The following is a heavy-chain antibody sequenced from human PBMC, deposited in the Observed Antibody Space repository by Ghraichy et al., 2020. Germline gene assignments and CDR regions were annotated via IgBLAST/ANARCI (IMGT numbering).Heavy chain of an antibody. Sequence: GGSLRLSCAASGFTFYTFSFNWVRQAPGKGLEWVAYISTSSSTIYYADSVKGRFTISRDNAKNSLYLQMHSLRDENTAVYYCARGLVEMASGGYCGQATLITVSS. CDR2: ISTSSSTI. CDR1: GFTFYTFS. D-gene: IGHD5-24*01. J-gene: IGHJ4*02. V-gene: IGHV3-48*02. CDR3: ARGLVEMASGGY.